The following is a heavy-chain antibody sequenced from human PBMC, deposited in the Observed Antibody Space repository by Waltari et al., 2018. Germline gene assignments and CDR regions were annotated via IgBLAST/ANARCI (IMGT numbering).Heavy chain of an antibody. CDR1: GYTFTGHY. V-gene: IGHV1-2*02. J-gene: IGHJ4*02. D-gene: IGHD3-22*01. Sequence: QVLLFQSGAEVTEPGASVKVSCKASGYTFTGHYLHWVRQAPGQGLEWMGWIDPNSGGTNYAQKLQGRVTMTRDTSISTVHMELYWRSSDDTANYYRAREYESSGSYFFDLWGQGTLVTVSS. CDR3: AREYESSGSYFFDL. CDR2: IDPNSGGT.